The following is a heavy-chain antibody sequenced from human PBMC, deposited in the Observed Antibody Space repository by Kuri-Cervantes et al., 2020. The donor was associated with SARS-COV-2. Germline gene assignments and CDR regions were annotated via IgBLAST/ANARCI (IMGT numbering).Heavy chain of an antibody. V-gene: IGHV3-9*01. CDR2: ISWNSGSI. J-gene: IGHJ4*02. CDR1: GFTFDDYA. D-gene: IGHD6-25*01. CDR3: ARELSGWPVDY. Sequence: GGSLRLSCAASGFTFDDYAMHWVRQAPGKGLEWVSGISWNSGSIGYADSVKGRFTISRDNAKNSLYLQMNSLRAEDTAVYYCARELSGWPVDYWGQGTLVTVSS.